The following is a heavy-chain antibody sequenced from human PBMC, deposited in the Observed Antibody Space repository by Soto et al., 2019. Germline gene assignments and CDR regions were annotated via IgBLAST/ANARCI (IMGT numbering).Heavy chain of an antibody. Sequence: GASVKVSCKASGGTFSSYAISWVRQAPGQGLEWMGGIIPIFGTANYAQKFQGRVTITADESTSTAYMQLSRLRSDGTAVYYCGRGIVVVTAIRPFHYVMDVWGQGTTVTVSS. J-gene: IGHJ6*02. V-gene: IGHV1-69*13. CDR2: IIPIFGTA. D-gene: IGHD2-21*02. CDR1: GGTFSSYA. CDR3: GRGIVVVTAIRPFHYVMDV.